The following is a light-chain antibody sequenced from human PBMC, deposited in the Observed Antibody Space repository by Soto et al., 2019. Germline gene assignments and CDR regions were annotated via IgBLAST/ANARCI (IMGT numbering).Light chain of an antibody. CDR3: XXTRQMPRT. J-gene: IGKJ4*01. Sequence: DIVMTKSPLSLPVTPGEPASISCRSSESLMXXXXXXXLDWYLKKPGQPPQLLIYLGSNRASGVPERFSGSVXGXDXXXXXXXXXXEDVGVYYCXXTRQMPRTFGGGTTVAIK. V-gene: IGKV2-28*01. CDR1: ESLMXXXXXXX. CDR2: LGS.